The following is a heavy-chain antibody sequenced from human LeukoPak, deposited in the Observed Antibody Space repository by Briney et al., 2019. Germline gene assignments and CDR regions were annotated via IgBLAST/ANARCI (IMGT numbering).Heavy chain of an antibody. CDR1: GGSMSGNY. CDR2: VSDSGDT. Sequence: SESLSLTCIVSGGSMSGNYWNWIRQSPGKALEWIGYVSDSGDTNYNPALKSRVSISVDTSKNQFSLRLMSLTATETALYFCARKNFYHNWFCDVWGRGTLVTVSS. V-gene: IGHV4-59*08. CDR3: ARKNFYHNWFCDV. J-gene: IGHJ2*01. D-gene: IGHD3-3*01.